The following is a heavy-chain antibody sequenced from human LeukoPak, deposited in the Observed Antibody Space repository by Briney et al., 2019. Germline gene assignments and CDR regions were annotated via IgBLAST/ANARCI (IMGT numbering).Heavy chain of an antibody. D-gene: IGHD4-17*01. V-gene: IGHV1-46*01. J-gene: IGHJ4*02. CDR3: ARAWFRPYGDYGVGDY. Sequence: ASVKVSCKASGYTFTSSYMHWGRQAPGRGLEGMGIINPSGGSTSYAQKFQGRVTMTRDMSTSTVYMELSSLRSEDTAVYYCARAWFRPYGDYGVGDYWGQGTLVTVSS. CDR2: INPSGGST. CDR1: GYTFTSSY.